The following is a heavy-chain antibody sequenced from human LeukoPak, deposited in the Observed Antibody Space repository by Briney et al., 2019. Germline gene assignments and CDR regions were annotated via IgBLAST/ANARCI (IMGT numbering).Heavy chain of an antibody. V-gene: IGHV5-51*01. CDR1: GYSFTSYW. CDR2: IYPGDPDT. D-gene: IGHD2-21*02. J-gene: IGHJ4*02. Sequence: GESLKISCQGSGYSFTSYWIGWVRQMPGKGLEWMGIIYPGDPDTRYSPSFQGQVTISADKSISTAYLQWSSLKASDTAMYYCARLSYCGGDCYYNSYFDYWGQGTLVTVSS. CDR3: ARLSYCGGDCYYNSYFDY.